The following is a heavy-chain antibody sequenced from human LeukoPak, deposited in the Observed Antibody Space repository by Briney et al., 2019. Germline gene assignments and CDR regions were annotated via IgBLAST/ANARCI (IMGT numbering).Heavy chain of an antibody. V-gene: IGHV1-24*01. CDR2: FDPEDGET. Sequence: ASVKVSCKVSGYTLTELSMHWVRQAPGKGLEWMGGFDPEDGETIYAQKFQGRVTMTEDTSTDTAYMELSSLRSEDTAVYYCARVTMVRGVIPTHYYYYYYMDVWGKGTTVTVSS. CDR3: ARVTMVRGVIPTHYYYYYYMDV. CDR1: GYTLTELS. J-gene: IGHJ6*03. D-gene: IGHD3-10*01.